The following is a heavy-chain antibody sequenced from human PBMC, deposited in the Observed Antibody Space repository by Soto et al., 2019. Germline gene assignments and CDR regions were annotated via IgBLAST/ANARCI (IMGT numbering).Heavy chain of an antibody. Sequence: SETLSLTCTVSGCSISSYYWSWIRQPPGKGLEWIGYIYYRGSTNYNPSLKSRVTISVDTSKNQFSLKLSSVTAADTAVYYCARQAHCSSTSCYGNWFDPWGQGTLVTVSS. CDR1: GCSISSYY. J-gene: IGHJ5*02. D-gene: IGHD2-2*01. CDR2: IYYRGST. V-gene: IGHV4-59*08. CDR3: ARQAHCSSTSCYGNWFDP.